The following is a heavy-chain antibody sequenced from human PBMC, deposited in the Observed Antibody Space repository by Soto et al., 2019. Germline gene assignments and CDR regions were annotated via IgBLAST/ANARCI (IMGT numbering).Heavy chain of an antibody. CDR2: IYTSGST. J-gene: IGHJ5*02. Sequence: QVQLQESGPGLVKPSETLSLTCTVSGGSISSYYWSWIRQPAGKGLEWIGRIYTSGSTTYNPSLQSRVTMSVDTSKNQFSLKLSSVTAADTAVYYCARDMARGCSSTSCYRRGNWFDPWGQGTLVTVSS. V-gene: IGHV4-4*07. CDR3: ARDMARGCSSTSCYRRGNWFDP. D-gene: IGHD2-2*02. CDR1: GGSISSYY.